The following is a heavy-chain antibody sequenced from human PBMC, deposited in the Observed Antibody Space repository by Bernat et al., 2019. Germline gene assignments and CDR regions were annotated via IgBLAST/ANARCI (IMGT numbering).Heavy chain of an antibody. CDR1: GFTFSGSA. V-gene: IGHV3-73*01. CDR2: IRSKANSYAT. Sequence: EVQLVESGGGLVQPGGSLKLSCAASGFTFSGSAMHWVRQASGKGLEWVGRIRSKANSYATASAASVKGRFTISRNDSKNTAYLQMNSLKTGDTAVYYCTGFDYWGQGALVTVSS. CDR3: TGFDY. J-gene: IGHJ4*02.